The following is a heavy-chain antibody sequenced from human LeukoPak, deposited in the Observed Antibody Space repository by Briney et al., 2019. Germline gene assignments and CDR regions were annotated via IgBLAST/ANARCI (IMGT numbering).Heavy chain of an antibody. V-gene: IGHV3-23*01. CDR2: ISGSGGST. Sequence: PGGSLRLSCVASGFTFSSYAMSWVRQAPGKGLEWVSAISGSGGSTYYADSVKGRFTISRDNSKNTLYLQMNSLRAEDTAVYYCAKKYYYGSWTKYYFDYWGQGTLVTVSS. D-gene: IGHD3-10*01. J-gene: IGHJ4*02. CDR1: GFTFSSYA. CDR3: AKKYYYGSWTKYYFDY.